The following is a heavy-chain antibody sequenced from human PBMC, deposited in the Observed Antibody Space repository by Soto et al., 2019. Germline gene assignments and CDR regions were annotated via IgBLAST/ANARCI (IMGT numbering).Heavy chain of an antibody. V-gene: IGHV1-8*01. Sequence: QVQLVQSGAEVKKPGASVKVSCKASGYTFTSYDINWVRQATGQGLEWMGWMNPNSGNTGYAQKFQGRVTMTRNTSIRTAYMELSSLRSEDTAVYYCARRGYCSSPSCYLDAFDIWGQGTMVTVSS. D-gene: IGHD2-2*01. CDR2: MNPNSGNT. J-gene: IGHJ3*02. CDR1: GYTFTSYD. CDR3: ARRGYCSSPSCYLDAFDI.